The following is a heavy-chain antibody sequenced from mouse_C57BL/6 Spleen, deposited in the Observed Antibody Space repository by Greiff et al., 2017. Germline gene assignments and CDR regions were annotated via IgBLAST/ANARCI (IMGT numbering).Heavy chain of an antibody. D-gene: IGHD4-1*01. J-gene: IGHJ3*01. CDR2: IYPGDGDT. V-gene: IGHV1-80*01. CDR1: GYAFSSYW. Sequence: VQLQQSGAELVKPGASVKISCKASGYAFSSYWMNWVKQRPGKGLEWIGQIYPGDGDTNYNGKFKGKATLTADKSSSTAYMQLSSLTSEDSAVXFCARPNWDGGWFAYWGQGTLVTVSA. CDR3: ARPNWDGGWFAY.